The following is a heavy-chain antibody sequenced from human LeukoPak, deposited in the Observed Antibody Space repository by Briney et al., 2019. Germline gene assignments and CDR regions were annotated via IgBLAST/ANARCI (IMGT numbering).Heavy chain of an antibody. CDR3: VRVNDYGERNLYYFGY. Sequence: PGGSLRLSCSASGFIFSNYGMYWVRQAPGEGLEFVSAISSDGDNTFYADSVKGRFTISRDNSKNTLYLQTSSLRGEDTAVYYCVRVNDYGERNLYYFGYWGQGTLVTVSS. CDR2: ISSDGDNT. D-gene: IGHD4-17*01. J-gene: IGHJ4*02. CDR1: GFIFSNYG. V-gene: IGHV3-64D*06.